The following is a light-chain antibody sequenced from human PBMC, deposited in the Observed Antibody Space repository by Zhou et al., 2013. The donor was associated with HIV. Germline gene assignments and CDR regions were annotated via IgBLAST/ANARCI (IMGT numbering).Light chain of an antibody. Sequence: EIVLTQSPGTLSLSPGERATLSCRASQSVSSSYLAWYQQKPGQAPRLLIYGASSRATGIPDRFSGSGSGTDFTLTISRLEPEDLSVYYCQQYGSSLSSFGQGTKLE. CDR1: QSVSSSY. J-gene: IGKJ2*04. CDR2: GAS. V-gene: IGKV3-20*01. CDR3: QQYGSSLSS.